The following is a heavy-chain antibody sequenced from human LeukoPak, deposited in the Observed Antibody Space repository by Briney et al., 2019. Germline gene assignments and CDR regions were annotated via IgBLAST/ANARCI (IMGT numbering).Heavy chain of an antibody. CDR1: GFTVSSNY. CDR3: ARGRHVYAFDI. J-gene: IGHJ3*02. CDR2: IYSGGST. V-gene: IGHV3-53*01. Sequence: GGFLRLSCAASGFTVSSNYMSWVRQAPGKGLEWVSVIYSGGSTYYADSVKGRFTISRDNSKNTLYLQMNNLRAEDTAVYYCARGRHVYAFDIWGQGTMVTVSS.